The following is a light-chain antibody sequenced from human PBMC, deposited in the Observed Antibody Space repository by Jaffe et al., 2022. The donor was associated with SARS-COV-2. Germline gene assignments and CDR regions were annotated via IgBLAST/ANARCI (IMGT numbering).Light chain of an antibody. CDR1: QGIRSF. Sequence: EVVLTQSPATLSLSPGERATLSCRASQGIRSFLAWYQQKPGQAPRLLIYDASNRAAGIPARFTGSGSETDFTLTISSLEPEDFAVYYCQQRSSWPLTFGGGTKVDIK. J-gene: IGKJ4*01. CDR2: DAS. V-gene: IGKV3-11*01. CDR3: QQRSSWPLT.